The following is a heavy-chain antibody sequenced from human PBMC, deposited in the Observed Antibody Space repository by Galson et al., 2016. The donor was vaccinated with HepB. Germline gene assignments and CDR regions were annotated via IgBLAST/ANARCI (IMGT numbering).Heavy chain of an antibody. Sequence: SVKVSCKASGYTFSSHYIHWVRQAPGQGLEWLGAMNPPSGRTNYAQKFQGRVAMTRDTSTSTVYMELSSLKSNDTAIYYCARDSSDWSLRSGLYGMDVWGRGTTVTVSS. CDR3: ARDSSDWSLRSGLYGMDV. CDR1: GYTFSSHY. CDR2: MNPPSGRT. D-gene: IGHD6-19*01. V-gene: IGHV1-46*01. J-gene: IGHJ6*02.